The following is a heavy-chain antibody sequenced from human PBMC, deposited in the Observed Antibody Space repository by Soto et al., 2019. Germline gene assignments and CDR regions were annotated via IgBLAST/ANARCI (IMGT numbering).Heavy chain of an antibody. CDR2: INHSGST. CDR1: GGSFSGYY. J-gene: IGHJ4*02. V-gene: IGHV4-34*01. Sequence: QVQLQQWGAGLLKPSETLSLTCAVYGGSFSGYYWSWIRQPPGQGLEWIGEINHSGSTNYNPSLKSRVTISVDPSKNQFSLKLSSVTAADTAVYYCARGKGDYWGQGTLVTVSS. CDR3: ARGKGDY.